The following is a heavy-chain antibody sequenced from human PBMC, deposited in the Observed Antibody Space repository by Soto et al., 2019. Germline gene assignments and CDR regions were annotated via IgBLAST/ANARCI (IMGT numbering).Heavy chain of an antibody. Sequence: EVQLLESGGGLVQPGGSLRLSCAASGFTFSSYAMSWVRQAPGKGLEWVSAISGSGGSTYYADSVKGRFTISRDNSKNTLYLQRNSLRAEDTAVYYCAIPVVAADLGAFDSWGQGTMVTVSS. V-gene: IGHV3-23*01. CDR3: AIPVVAADLGAFDS. D-gene: IGHD2-15*01. CDR2: ISGSGGST. CDR1: GFTFSSYA. J-gene: IGHJ3*02.